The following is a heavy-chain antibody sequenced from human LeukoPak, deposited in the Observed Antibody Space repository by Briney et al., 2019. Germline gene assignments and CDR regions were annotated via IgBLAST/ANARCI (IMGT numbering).Heavy chain of an antibody. Sequence: QPGRSLRLSCAASGFTFSSFGFHWARQAPGKGLEWVAVIWDDGSNRYYPDSVKGRFTISRDNSKNTLYLQMNSLRAEDTAVYYCARDPNYTTYGMDVWGQGTTVTVSS. CDR2: IWDDGSNR. D-gene: IGHD3-3*01. CDR3: ARDPNYTTYGMDV. CDR1: GFTFSSFG. V-gene: IGHV3-33*01. J-gene: IGHJ6*02.